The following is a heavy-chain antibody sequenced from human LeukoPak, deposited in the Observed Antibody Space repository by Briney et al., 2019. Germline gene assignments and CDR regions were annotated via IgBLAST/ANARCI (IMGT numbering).Heavy chain of an antibody. CDR1: GYSFTSYY. CDR3: ASLGSGSSPIIDFDF. D-gene: IGHD3-10*01. J-gene: IGHJ4*02. V-gene: IGHV1-46*01. CDR2: IDPSGGST. Sequence: GASVKVSCKASGYSFTSYYMHWVRQAPGQGLEWMGIIDPSGGSTNYAQRFQGRITMTRDTSTRTAYMELSSLRSEDTAIYYCASLGSGSSPIIDFDFWGQGTLVTVSS.